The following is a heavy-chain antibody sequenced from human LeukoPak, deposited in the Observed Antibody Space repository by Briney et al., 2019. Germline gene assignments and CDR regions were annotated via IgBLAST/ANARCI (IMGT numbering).Heavy chain of an antibody. J-gene: IGHJ4*02. Sequence: SETLSLTCTVSGGSMSSSNYYCGWIRQPPGKGLEWIGSIYDSESTYYNPSLKSRVTISVDTSKRQFSLTLSSVTATDTAVYYCARDSSMTTVVFDYWGQGTLVTVSS. CDR3: ARDSSMTTVVFDY. CDR2: IYDSEST. D-gene: IGHD4-23*01. V-gene: IGHV4-39*02. CDR1: GGSMSSSNYY.